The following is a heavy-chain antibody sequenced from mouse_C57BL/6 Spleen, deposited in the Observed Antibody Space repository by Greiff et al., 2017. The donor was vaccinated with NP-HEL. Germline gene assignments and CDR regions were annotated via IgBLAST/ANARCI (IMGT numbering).Heavy chain of an antibody. CDR1: GFNIKDYY. Sequence: EVQLQQSGAELVRPGASVKLSCTASGFNIKDYYMHWVKQRPEQGLEWIGRIDPEDGDTEYAPKFQGKATMTADTSSNTAYLQLSSLTSEDTAVYYCTKDRVYDAWFAYWGQGTLVTVSA. J-gene: IGHJ3*01. V-gene: IGHV14-1*01. CDR3: TKDRVYDAWFAY. CDR2: IDPEDGDT. D-gene: IGHD2-3*01.